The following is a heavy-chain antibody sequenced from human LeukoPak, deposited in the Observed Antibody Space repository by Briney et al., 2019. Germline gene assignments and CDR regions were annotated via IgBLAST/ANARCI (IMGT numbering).Heavy chain of an antibody. Sequence: GSLRLSCVASGLTFRNHAMSWVRQAPGKGLEWVSGISDSGRITYYAESVKGRFTISRDNSKNTVYLQMNSLRVDDTALYYCAKEIDFLRGSYRYGRGFDSWGHGTLVTVSS. CDR3: AKEIDFLRGSYRYGRGFDS. V-gene: IGHV3-23*01. J-gene: IGHJ4*01. CDR2: ISDSGRIT. CDR1: GLTFRNHA. D-gene: IGHD3-16*02.